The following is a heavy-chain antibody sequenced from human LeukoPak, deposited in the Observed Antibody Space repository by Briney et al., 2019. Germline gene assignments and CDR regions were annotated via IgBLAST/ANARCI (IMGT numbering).Heavy chain of an antibody. Sequence: SETLSLTCTVSGDSISSYYWSWIRQPPGKGLEWIGYIYYSGSTNYNPSLKSRVTISVDTSNNQFSLKLSSVTAADTAVYYCARHPTHTTTFGVVTPYPHFDYWGQGTLVTVSS. CDR2: IYYSGST. D-gene: IGHD3-3*01. CDR3: ARHPTHTTTFGVVTPYPHFDY. V-gene: IGHV4-59*08. CDR1: GDSISSYY. J-gene: IGHJ4*02.